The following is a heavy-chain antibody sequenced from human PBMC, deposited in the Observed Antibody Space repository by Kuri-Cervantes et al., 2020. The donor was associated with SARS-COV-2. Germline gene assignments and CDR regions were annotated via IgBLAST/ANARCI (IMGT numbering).Heavy chain of an antibody. CDR3: ARDSSGYYRLDY. V-gene: IGHV3-21*01. J-gene: IGHJ4*02. Sequence: GESLKISCAASGFTFSSYSMNWARQAPGKGLEWVSSISSSSSYIYYADSVKGRFTISRDNAKNSLYLQMNSLRAEDTAVYYCARDSSGYYRLDYWGQGTLVTVSS. CDR2: ISSSSSYI. CDR1: GFTFSSYS. D-gene: IGHD3-22*01.